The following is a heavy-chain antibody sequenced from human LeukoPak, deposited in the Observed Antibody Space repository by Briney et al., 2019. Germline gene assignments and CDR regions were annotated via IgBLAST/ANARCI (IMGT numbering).Heavy chain of an antibody. Sequence: SQTLSLTCTVSGGSITFGSFDWTWIRPPAGKGLEWIGRIYTSGRTFYNPSLKSRVTISMDTSMNQFSLRLNSVTAADTAVYYCARARVIPASFDDWGQGALVTVSS. D-gene: IGHD3-16*02. J-gene: IGHJ4*02. CDR2: IYTSGRT. V-gene: IGHV4-61*02. CDR3: ARARVIPASFDD. CDR1: GGSITFGSFD.